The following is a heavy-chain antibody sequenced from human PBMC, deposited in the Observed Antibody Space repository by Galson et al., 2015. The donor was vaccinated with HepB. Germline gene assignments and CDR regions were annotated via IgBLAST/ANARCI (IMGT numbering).Heavy chain of an antibody. CDR1: GFTFSSYG. Sequence: SLRLSCAASGFTFSSYGMHWVRQAPGKGLEWVAVISYDGSNKYYADSVKGRFTISRDNSKNTLYLQMNSLRAEDTAVYYCAKSLARPRSGTVVPAAIRNPAYYMDVWGKGTTVTVSS. J-gene: IGHJ6*03. CDR3: AKSLARPRSGTVVPAAIRNPAYYMDV. V-gene: IGHV3-30*18. D-gene: IGHD2-2*02. CDR2: ISYDGSNK.